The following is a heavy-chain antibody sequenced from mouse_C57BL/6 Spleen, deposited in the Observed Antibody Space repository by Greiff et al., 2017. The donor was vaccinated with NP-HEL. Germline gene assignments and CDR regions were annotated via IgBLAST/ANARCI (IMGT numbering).Heavy chain of an antibody. CDR1: GYTFTSYW. D-gene: IGHD1-1*01. Sequence: QVHVKQSGAELVRPGSSVKMSCKASGYTFTSYWMDWVKQRPVHGLEWIGNIYPSDGDTNYNEKFKGKATLTVDKSSSTAYMQLSSLTSEDSAGYYCARGGVLRAFAYWGKGTPVTVAA. J-gene: IGHJ3*01. CDR3: ARGGVLRAFAY. V-gene: IGHV1-61*01. CDR2: IYPSDGDT.